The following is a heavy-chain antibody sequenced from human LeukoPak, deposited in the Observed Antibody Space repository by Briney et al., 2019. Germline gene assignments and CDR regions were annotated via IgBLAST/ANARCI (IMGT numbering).Heavy chain of an antibody. D-gene: IGHD3-22*01. CDR3: AGLAGRYSSGLYYYYFDY. CDR1: GDSINSLDL. CDR2: MYLSGTT. Sequence: PSGTLSLTCTVSGDSINSLDLWSWVRQPPGKGLEWIGEMYLSGTTHSNPPVKSRVTISIDKSKNQFFLNLSSVTAADTAVYYCAGLAGRYSSGLYYYYFDYWDQGTLVTVSS. V-gene: IGHV4-4*02. J-gene: IGHJ4*02.